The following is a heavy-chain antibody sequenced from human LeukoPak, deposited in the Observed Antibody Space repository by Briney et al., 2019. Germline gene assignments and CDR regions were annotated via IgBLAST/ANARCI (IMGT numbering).Heavy chain of an antibody. CDR1: GGTLSSYA. Sequence: SVKVSCKASGGTLSSYAISWVRQAPGQGLEWMGGIIPIFGTANYAQKFQGRVTITTDESTSTAYMELSSLRSEDTAVYYCARDCSGGSCYSNYYFDYWGQGTLVTVSS. J-gene: IGHJ4*02. V-gene: IGHV1-69*05. CDR3: ARDCSGGSCYSNYYFDY. CDR2: IIPIFGTA. D-gene: IGHD2-15*01.